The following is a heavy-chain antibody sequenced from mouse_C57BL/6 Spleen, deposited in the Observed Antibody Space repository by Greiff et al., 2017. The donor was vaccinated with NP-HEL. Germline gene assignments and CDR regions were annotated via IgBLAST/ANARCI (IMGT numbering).Heavy chain of an antibody. Sequence: DVQLQESGPELVKPGASVKMSCKASGYTFTDYNMHWVKQSHGKSLEWIGYINPNNGGTSYNQKFKGKATLTVNKSSSTAYMELRSLTSEDSAVYYCARGIYDGYYDAMDYWGQGTSVTVSS. CDR3: ARGIYDGYYDAMDY. D-gene: IGHD2-3*01. V-gene: IGHV1-22*01. J-gene: IGHJ4*01. CDR1: GYTFTDYN. CDR2: INPNNGGT.